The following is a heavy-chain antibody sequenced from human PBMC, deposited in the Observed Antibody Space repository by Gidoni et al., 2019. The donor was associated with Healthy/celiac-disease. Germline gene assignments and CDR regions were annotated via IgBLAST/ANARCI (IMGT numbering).Heavy chain of an antibody. CDR3: ARDTRYCSSTSCPRYYMDV. V-gene: IGHV3-21*01. CDR1: GFTFSSYS. Sequence: EVQLVESGGGLVKPGGSLRLSCAASGFTFSSYSMNWVRQAPGKGLEWVSSISSSSSYIYYADSVKGRFTIYRDNAKNSLYLQMNSLRAEDTAVYYCARDTRYCSSTSCPRYYMDVWGKGTTVTVSS. J-gene: IGHJ6*03. CDR2: ISSSSSYI. D-gene: IGHD2-2*01.